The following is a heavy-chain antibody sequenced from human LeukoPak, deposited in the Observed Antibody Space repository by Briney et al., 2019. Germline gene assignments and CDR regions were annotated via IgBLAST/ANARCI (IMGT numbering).Heavy chain of an antibody. CDR2: ISGSGGST. Sequence: GGSLRLSCAASGFTVSSNYMSWVHQAPGKGLEWVSAISGSGGSTYYADSVKGRFTISRDNSKNTLYLQMNSLRAEDTAVYYCAKVNSLGSGWVHFDYWGQGTLVTVSS. CDR3: AKVNSLGSGWVHFDY. CDR1: GFTVSSNY. D-gene: IGHD6-19*01. V-gene: IGHV3-23*01. J-gene: IGHJ4*02.